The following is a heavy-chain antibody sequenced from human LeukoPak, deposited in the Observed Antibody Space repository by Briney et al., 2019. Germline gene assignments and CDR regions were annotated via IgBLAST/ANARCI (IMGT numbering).Heavy chain of an antibody. D-gene: IGHD2-8*02. CDR2: IKQDGTEK. CDR3: ARVNTGAFDI. Sequence: GGSLRLSCAASGFTFSSYWVTWVRQAPGKGLEWVANIKQDGTEKYYVDSARGRFTISRDNAKNSLYLQMNSLRAEDTAVYYCARVNTGAFDIWGQGTMVTVSS. J-gene: IGHJ3*02. CDR1: GFTFSSYW. V-gene: IGHV3-7*01.